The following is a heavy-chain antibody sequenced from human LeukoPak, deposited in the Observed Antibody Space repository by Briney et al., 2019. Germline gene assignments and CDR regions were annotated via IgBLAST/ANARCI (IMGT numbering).Heavy chain of an antibody. Sequence: PSETLSLTCTVSGGSISSYYWSWIRQPPGKGLEWIGCIYYSGSTNYNPSLKSRVTISVDTSKNQFSLKLSSVTAADTAVYYCARASADYYGSGSTPFDYWGQGTLVTVSS. CDR1: GGSISSYY. J-gene: IGHJ4*02. CDR2: IYYSGST. V-gene: IGHV4-59*01. CDR3: ARASADYYGSGSTPFDY. D-gene: IGHD3-10*01.